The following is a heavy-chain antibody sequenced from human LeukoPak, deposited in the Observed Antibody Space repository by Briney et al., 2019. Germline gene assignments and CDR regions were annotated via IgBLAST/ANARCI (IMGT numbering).Heavy chain of an antibody. J-gene: IGHJ3*02. V-gene: IGHV3-33*01. CDR2: IWYDGSNK. CDR1: GFTFSSYG. CDR3: ARADDSSGYSPLDAFDI. Sequence: GRSLRLSGAASGFTFSSYGMHWDRQAPGKGLEGVAVIWYDGSNKHYADSVTGRFTISRDNSKNTLYLQMNSPRAEDTAAYYCARADDSSGYSPLDAFDIWGQGTMVTVSS. D-gene: IGHD3-22*01.